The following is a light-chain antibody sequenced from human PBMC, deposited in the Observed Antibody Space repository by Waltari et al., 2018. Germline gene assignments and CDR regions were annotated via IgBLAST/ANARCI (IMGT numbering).Light chain of an antibody. CDR3: SSQSSNDVVL. CDR2: DVI. J-gene: IGLJ2*01. CDR1: SNDVGGYNS. Sequence: QSALTQPASVSGYPGQSVTIFCAGTSNDVGGYNSVSCYQEHPGQAPRVIIYDVIDRPSGVSALFSCSKSGNTASLTISGLQAEDEADYYCSSQSSNDVVLFGGGTKLTVL. V-gene: IGLV2-14*01.